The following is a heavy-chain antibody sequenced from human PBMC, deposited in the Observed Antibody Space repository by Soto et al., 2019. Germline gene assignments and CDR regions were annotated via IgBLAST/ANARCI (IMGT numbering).Heavy chain of an antibody. J-gene: IGHJ5*02. V-gene: IGHV3-30*18. CDR1: GFTFSSYG. D-gene: IGHD5-18*01. CDR2: ISYDGSNK. CDR3: AKDPHDTAMAPSWFDP. Sequence: GGSLRLSCAASGFTFSSYGMHWVRQAPGKGLEWVAVISYDGSNKYYADSVKGRFTISRDNSKNTLYLQMNSLRAEDTAVYYCAKDPHDTAMAPSWFDPWGQGTLVTVSS.